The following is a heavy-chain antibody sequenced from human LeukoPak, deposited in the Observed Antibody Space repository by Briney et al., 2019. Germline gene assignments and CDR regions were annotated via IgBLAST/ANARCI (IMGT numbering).Heavy chain of an antibody. CDR1: GFTFSSYE. Sequence: PGGSLRLSCAASGFTFSSYEMNWVRQAPGKGLEWIGSIYYSGSTYYNPSLKSRVTMSVDTSKDQFSVKLSSVTAADTAVYYCGRHSPVGIYYFDYWGQGTLVTVSS. V-gene: IGHV4-39*01. D-gene: IGHD1-26*01. J-gene: IGHJ4*02. CDR2: IYYSGST. CDR3: GRHSPVGIYYFDY.